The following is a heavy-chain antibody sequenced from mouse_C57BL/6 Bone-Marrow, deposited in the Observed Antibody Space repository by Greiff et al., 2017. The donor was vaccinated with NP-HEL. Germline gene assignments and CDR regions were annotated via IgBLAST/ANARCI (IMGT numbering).Heavy chain of an antibody. V-gene: IGHV1-78*01. J-gene: IGHJ3*01. CDR2: IYPRDGST. D-gene: IGHD2-5*01. CDR1: GYTFTDHT. CDR3: ARDRNYVPWFAY. Sequence: VQLQQSDAELVKPGASVKISCKVSGYTFTDHTIHWMKQRPEQGLEWIGYIYPRDGSTKYIEKFKGKATLTADKSSSTAYMQLNSLTSEDSAVYCGARDRNYVPWFAYWGQGTLVTVSA.